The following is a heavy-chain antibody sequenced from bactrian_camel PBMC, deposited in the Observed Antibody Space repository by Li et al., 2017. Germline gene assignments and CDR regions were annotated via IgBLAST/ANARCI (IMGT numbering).Heavy chain of an antibody. Sequence: HVQLVESGGGSVQAGESLRLSCVVSGHSRGSNCVGWFRLPPGRAPAEREGIAAIRNSGGETWYHDSVKGRFTISQNKAKNTVYLQMTNLKFDDTATYYCGVDTARAGLWLGAYDIWGPGTQVTVS. D-gene: IGHD1*01. CDR3: GVDTARAGLWLGAYDI. V-gene: IGHV3-3*01. CDR2: IRNSGGET. CDR1: GHSRGSNC. J-gene: IGHJ4*01.